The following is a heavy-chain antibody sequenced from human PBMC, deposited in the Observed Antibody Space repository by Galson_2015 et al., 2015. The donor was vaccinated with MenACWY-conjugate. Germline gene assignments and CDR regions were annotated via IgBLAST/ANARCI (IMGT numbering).Heavy chain of an antibody. J-gene: IGHJ3*02. Sequence: SLRLSCAASGFTFSKCAMSWVCQAPGKGLEWVSGISARGGDIDYADSVKGRFTISRDNSKNTVYLQMNSLRAEDTAVYHCAKGANYYDSSGKRYDAFDIWGQGTMVTVSS. CDR2: ISARGGDI. CDR3: AKGANYYDSSGKRYDAFDI. D-gene: IGHD3-22*01. CDR1: GFTFSKCA. V-gene: IGHV3-23*01.